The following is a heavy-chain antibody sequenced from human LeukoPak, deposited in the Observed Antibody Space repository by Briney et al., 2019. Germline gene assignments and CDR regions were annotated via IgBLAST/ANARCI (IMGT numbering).Heavy chain of an antibody. J-gene: IGHJ4*02. V-gene: IGHV3-48*01. D-gene: IGHD3-22*01. CDR3: ARDVRYYDSSGYYSGGFDY. CDR1: GFTFSSYS. Sequence: GGSLRLSCVASGFTFSSYSMNWVRQAPGKGLEWVSYISSSSSTIYYADSVKGRFTISRDNAKNSLYLQMNSLRAEDTAVYYCARDVRYYDSSGYYSGGFDYWGQGTLVTVSS. CDR2: ISSSSSTI.